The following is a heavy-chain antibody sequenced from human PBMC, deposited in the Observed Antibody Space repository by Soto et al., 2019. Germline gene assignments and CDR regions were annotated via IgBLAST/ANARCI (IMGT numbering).Heavy chain of an antibody. J-gene: IGHJ4*02. CDR3: LTSIREATRDFDY. D-gene: IGHD5-12*01. V-gene: IGHV3-73*02. CDR1: GFSFSGSS. Sequence: EVQLVESGGGLVQPGGSLKLSCAASGFSFSGSSMYWVRQASGKGLEWVGRIRSKAYSYATAYGASLKGRSSIFRDDTKNTAYLQINSLKSEDTAVYYCLTSIREATRDFDYWGQGTLVTVSS. CDR2: IRSKAYSYAT.